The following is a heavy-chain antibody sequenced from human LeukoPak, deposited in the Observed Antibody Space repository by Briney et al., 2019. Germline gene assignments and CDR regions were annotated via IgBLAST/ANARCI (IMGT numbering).Heavy chain of an antibody. V-gene: IGHV1-24*01. Sequence: ASVKVSCKVSGYTLTELSMHWVRQAPGKGLEWMGGFDPEDGETIYAQKFQGRVTMTEDTSTDTAYMELSSLRSEDTAVYYCATAILAYSSGWSIPDYWGQGTLVTVSS. J-gene: IGHJ4*02. CDR2: FDPEDGET. CDR1: GYTLTELS. D-gene: IGHD6-19*01. CDR3: ATAILAYSSGWSIPDY.